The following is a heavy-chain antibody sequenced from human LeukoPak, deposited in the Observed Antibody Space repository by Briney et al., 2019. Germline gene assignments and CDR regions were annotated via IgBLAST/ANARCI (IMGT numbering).Heavy chain of an antibody. J-gene: IGHJ4*02. V-gene: IGHV3-21*01. CDR2: ISSSSSYI. CDR3: AGTYYDILTGYYGNY. CDR1: GFTFSRYT. D-gene: IGHD3-9*01. Sequence: GSLRLSCAASGFTFSRYTMNWVRQAPGKGLEWVSSISSSSSYIYYADSVKGRFTISRDNAQNSLYLQMNSLRAEDTAVYYCAGTYYDILTGYYGNYWGQGTLVTVSS.